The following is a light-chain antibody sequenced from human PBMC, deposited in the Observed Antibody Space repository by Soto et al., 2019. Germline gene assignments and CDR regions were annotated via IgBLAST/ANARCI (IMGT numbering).Light chain of an antibody. J-gene: IGKJ5*01. CDR1: QSVKTF. V-gene: IGKV3-11*01. CDR2: DAS. CDR3: QQRSNWPPIT. Sequence: EIVLTQSPATLSLSPGQRATLSCRASQSVKTFLVWYQHRPGQAPRVLIYDASHRASGIPARFSGSGPGTDFTLTISSLEPEDAALYYCQQRSNWPPITFGQGTRLEIK.